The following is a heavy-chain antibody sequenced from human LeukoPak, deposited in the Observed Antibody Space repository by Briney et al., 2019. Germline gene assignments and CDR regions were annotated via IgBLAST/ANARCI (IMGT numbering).Heavy chain of an antibody. CDR2: IYYSGST. J-gene: IGHJ4*02. CDR1: GGAIISYY. CDR3: ARRLNWWSLNFDY. V-gene: IGHV4-59*12. Sequence: SETLSLTRTVAGGAIISYYCSWIRQPPPNELPWIGYIYYSGSTNYNPSLKSRVTISVDTSKNQFSLKLSSVTAADTAVYYCARRLNWWSLNFDYWGQGTLVTVSS. D-gene: IGHD2-15*01.